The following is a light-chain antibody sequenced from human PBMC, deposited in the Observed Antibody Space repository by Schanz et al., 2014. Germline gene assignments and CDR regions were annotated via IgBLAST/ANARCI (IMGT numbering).Light chain of an antibody. CDR2: AAS. CDR1: QSVSSID. V-gene: IGKV3-20*01. CDR3: QQYGNSPLYS. J-gene: IGKJ2*01. Sequence: EIVLTQSPGALSLSPGDRATLSCRASQSVSSIDLAWYQQKPGQAPRLLISAASDRATGIPDRFSGSGSGTDFTLTISGLEPEDFAVYYCQQYGNSPLYSFDQGTKLEMK.